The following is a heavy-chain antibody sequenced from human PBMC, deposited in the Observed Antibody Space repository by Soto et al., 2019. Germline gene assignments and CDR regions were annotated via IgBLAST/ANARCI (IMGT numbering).Heavy chain of an antibody. D-gene: IGHD6-19*01. CDR2: IFSNDEK. CDR3: ARIITSSGWYVYRWFDP. V-gene: IGHV2-26*01. Sequence: SGPTLVNPTDTLTQTCTVSGFSLSNARMRVSWIRQPPGKALEWLAHIFSNDEKSYSTSLKSRLTISKDTSKSQVVLTMTNMDPVDTATYYCARIITSSGWYVYRWFDPWGQGTLVTVSS. J-gene: IGHJ5*02. CDR1: GFSLSNARMR.